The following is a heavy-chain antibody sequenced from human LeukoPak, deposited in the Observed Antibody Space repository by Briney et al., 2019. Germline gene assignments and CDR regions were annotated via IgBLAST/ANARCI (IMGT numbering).Heavy chain of an antibody. CDR1: GFTFSSYA. CDR2: ISGSGGST. J-gene: IGHJ4*02. CDR3: AKDSVLMVYAIAGSFDY. V-gene: IGHV3-23*01. Sequence: PGGSLRLSCAASGFTFSSYAMSWVRQAPGKGLEWVSAISGSGGSTYYADSVKGRFTISRDNSKNTPYLQMNSLRAEDTAVYYCAKDSVLMVYAIAGSFDYWGQGTLVTVSS. D-gene: IGHD2-8*01.